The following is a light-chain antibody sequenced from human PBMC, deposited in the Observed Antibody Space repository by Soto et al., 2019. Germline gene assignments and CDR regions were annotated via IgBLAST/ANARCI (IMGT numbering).Light chain of an antibody. V-gene: IGKV1-5*03. J-gene: IGKJ1*01. CDR2: KAS. CDR1: QSINFW. Sequence: DIQMTQSPSTLSASVGDRVTITCRVNQSINFWLAWYQQKPGKAPKVLIYKASTLESGVPSRFSGSGSGTESTLTINGLQPDDFATYYCQHYQSYLWTFGQGTKVDIK. CDR3: QHYQSYLWT.